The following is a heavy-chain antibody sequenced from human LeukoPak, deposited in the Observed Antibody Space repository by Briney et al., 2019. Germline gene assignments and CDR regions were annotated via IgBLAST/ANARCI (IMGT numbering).Heavy chain of an antibody. V-gene: IGHV4-4*07. D-gene: IGHD3-22*01. CDR2: IYTSGST. CDR1: GGSISSYY. CDR3: ARGRGYYFVGVGLRHDAFDI. J-gene: IGHJ3*02. Sequence: SETLSLTCTVSGGSISSYYWSWIRQPAGKGLEWIGRIYTSGSTNYNPSLKSRVTMSVDTSKNQFSLKLSSVTAADTAVYYCARGRGYYFVGVGLRHDAFDIWGQGTMVTVSS.